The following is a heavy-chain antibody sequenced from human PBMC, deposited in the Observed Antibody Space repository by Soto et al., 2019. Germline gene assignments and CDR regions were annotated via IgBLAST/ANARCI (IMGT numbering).Heavy chain of an antibody. CDR1: GFTFSYHQ. J-gene: IGHJ4*02. D-gene: IGHD3-9*01. CDR2: IYSSGTT. Sequence: GGSLRLSCAAPGFTFSYHQMNWVRQAPGRGLEWVSVIYSSGTTYYGDSVKGRFTISRDNSKNTLYLQMNSLRTEDTALYYCARAGSPFHSDTTGYWGFDYWGQGTLVTVSS. CDR3: ARAGSPFHSDTTGYWGFDY. V-gene: IGHV3-53*01.